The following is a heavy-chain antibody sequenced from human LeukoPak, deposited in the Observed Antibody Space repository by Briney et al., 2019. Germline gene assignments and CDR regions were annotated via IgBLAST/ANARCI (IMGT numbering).Heavy chain of an antibody. J-gene: IGHJ4*02. Sequence: SVKVSCKASGFTFSTSAMQWVRQARGQRLEWIGWIVVGSGNTNYAQKFQERVTITRDMSTSTAYMELSNLRSEDTAVYYCARRSDDYDSSAYYHWGLGTLVTVSS. CDR3: ARRSDDYDSSAYYH. D-gene: IGHD3-22*01. CDR1: GFTFSTSA. CDR2: IVVGSGNT. V-gene: IGHV1-58*02.